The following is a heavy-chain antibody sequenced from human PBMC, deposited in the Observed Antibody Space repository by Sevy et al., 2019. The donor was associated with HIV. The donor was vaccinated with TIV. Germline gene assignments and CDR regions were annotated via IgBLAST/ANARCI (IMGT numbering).Heavy chain of an antibody. CDR2: ISSSGSTI. D-gene: IGHD2-2*02. Sequence: GGCLRLSCAASGFTFSDYYMSWIRQAPGKGLEWVSYISSSGSTIYYADSVKGRFTISRDNAKNSLYLQMNSLRAEDTAVYYCAREGGYCSSTSCYTAYYYYYYGMDVWGQGTTVTVSS. J-gene: IGHJ6*02. V-gene: IGHV3-11*01. CDR1: GFTFSDYY. CDR3: AREGGYCSSTSCYTAYYYYYYGMDV.